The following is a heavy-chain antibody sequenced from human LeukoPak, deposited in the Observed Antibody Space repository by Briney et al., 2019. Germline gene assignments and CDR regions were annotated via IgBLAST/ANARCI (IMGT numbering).Heavy chain of an antibody. CDR1: GDSVSRKSAA. V-gene: IGHV6-1*01. D-gene: IGHD3-22*01. CDR2: TYYRSKWFN. J-gene: IGHJ4*02. Sequence: SQTLSLTCAISGDSVSRKSAAWNWIRQSPSRGLEWLGRTYYRSKWFNDYAVSVKSRININPDTSKNQFSLQLNSVTAADTAVYYCARHLHYYDRYYFDYWGQGTLVTVSS. CDR3: ARHLHYYDRYYFDY.